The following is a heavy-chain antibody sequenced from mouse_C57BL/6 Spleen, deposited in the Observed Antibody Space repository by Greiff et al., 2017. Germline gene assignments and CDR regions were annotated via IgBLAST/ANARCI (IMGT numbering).Heavy chain of an antibody. Sequence: EVKLVESGGGLVKPGGSLKLSCAASGFTFSSYAMSWVRQTPEKRLEWVATISDGGSYTYYPDNVKGRFTISRDNAKNNLYLQISHLKSEDTAMYYCARDAYYSNPYYFDYGGQGTTLTVSS. CDR2: ISDGGSYT. V-gene: IGHV5-4*01. D-gene: IGHD2-5*01. CDR3: ARDAYYSNPYYFDY. J-gene: IGHJ2*01. CDR1: GFTFSSYA.